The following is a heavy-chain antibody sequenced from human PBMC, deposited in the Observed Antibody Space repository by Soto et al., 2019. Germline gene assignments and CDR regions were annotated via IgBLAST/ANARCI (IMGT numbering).Heavy chain of an antibody. CDR1: GVSISSGGYS. J-gene: IGHJ4*02. CDR3: ARANDDFWRALDY. V-gene: IGHV4-30-2*01. CDR2: MYHSGST. Sequence: QLQLQESGSGLVKPSQTLSLTCAVSGVSISSGGYSWSWIRQPPGKGLEWIGYMYHSGSTYYNPYLKSRVTISVDRSKNQFSLNLSSVTAADTAMYYCARANDDFWRALDYWGQGTVVTVSS. D-gene: IGHD3-3*01.